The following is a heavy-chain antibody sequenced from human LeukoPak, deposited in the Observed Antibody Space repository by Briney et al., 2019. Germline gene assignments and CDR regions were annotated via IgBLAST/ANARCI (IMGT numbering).Heavy chain of an antibody. V-gene: IGHV3-48*01. CDR3: AKERGWVSFDY. CDR1: GFNFNIYS. J-gene: IGHJ4*02. D-gene: IGHD6-19*01. CDR2: ITGSSTPI. Sequence: PGGSLRLSCEASGFNFNIYSMNWVRQAPGKGLEWVSYITGSSTPIYYGDSVKGRFTISRDNAKNSLYLQMNSLRAEDTAVYYCAKERGWVSFDYWGQGALVTVSS.